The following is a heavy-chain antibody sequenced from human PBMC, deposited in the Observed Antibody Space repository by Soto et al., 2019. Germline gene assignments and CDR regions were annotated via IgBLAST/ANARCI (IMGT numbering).Heavy chain of an antibody. V-gene: IGHV3-74*01. CDR1: GFTFSSYW. J-gene: IGHJ4*02. CDR2: INSDGSST. D-gene: IGHD2-15*01. CDR3: VRTSLVVAAATREDY. Sequence: EVQLVESGGGLVQPGGSLRLSCAASGFTFSSYWMHWVRQAPGKGLVWVSRINSDGSSTSYADSVKGRFTISRDNAKNTLYLNMNSLRAEDTAVYYCVRTSLVVAAATREDYWGQGTLVTVSS.